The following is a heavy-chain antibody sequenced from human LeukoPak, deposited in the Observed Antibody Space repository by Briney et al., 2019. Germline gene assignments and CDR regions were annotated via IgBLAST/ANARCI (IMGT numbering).Heavy chain of an antibody. V-gene: IGHV1-69*06. CDR3: ARQYYYDSSGYYFPYYFDY. D-gene: IGHD3-22*01. CDR1: GGTFSSYA. Sequence: ADSVKVSRKASGGTFSSYAISWVRRAPGQGLEWMGGIIPIFGTANYAQKFQGRVTITAGKSTSTAYMELSSLRSEDTAVYYCARQYYYDSSGYYFPYYFDYWGQGTLVTVSS. J-gene: IGHJ4*02. CDR2: IIPIFGTA.